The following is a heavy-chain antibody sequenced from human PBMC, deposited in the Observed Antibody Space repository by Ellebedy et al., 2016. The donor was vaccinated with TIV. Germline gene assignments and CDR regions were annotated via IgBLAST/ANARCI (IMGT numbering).Heavy chain of an antibody. CDR3: AKLGNPAQAAAATGA. CDR2: IYTSGVT. Sequence: SETLSLXCTVSGASISSYYWSWLRQPAGKGLEWIGRIYTSGVTSYNPSLKSRVIISVDTSKNQFSLNLSSVTAADTAVYYCAKLGNPAQAAAATGAWGQGTLVTVSS. CDR1: GASISSYY. D-gene: IGHD6-13*01. V-gene: IGHV4-4*07. J-gene: IGHJ5*02.